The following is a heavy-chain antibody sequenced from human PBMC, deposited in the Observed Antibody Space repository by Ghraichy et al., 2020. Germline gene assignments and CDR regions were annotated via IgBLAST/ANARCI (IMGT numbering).Heavy chain of an antibody. CDR2: IFDSGKT. J-gene: IGHJ5*02. Sequence: SETLSLTCNVSGDSVSSTTYYWTWIRQPPGGGLEWIGYIFDSGKTNYNPSLKSRVTISVDTSKNHFSLRLSSVTAADTAVYYCARGNLVVVPGARDGGFDPWGQGTLVTVSS. V-gene: IGHV4-61*03. D-gene: IGHD2-2*01. CDR1: GDSVSSTTYY. CDR3: ARGNLVVVPGARDGGFDP.